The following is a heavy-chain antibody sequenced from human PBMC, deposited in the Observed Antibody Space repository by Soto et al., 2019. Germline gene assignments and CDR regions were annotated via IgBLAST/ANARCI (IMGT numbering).Heavy chain of an antibody. Sequence: GGSFRPSSLAPGFIFGDYYIDWFRQAPGKGWGGVGRTKNKANGYTTKFAASVKGRSTISRDHSKNSLFLLMNSQKTEDTAVYYCARGXYSDSAWGNYRFYYFDSWGQGTQVTVSS. CDR2: TKNKANGYTT. CDR1: GFIFGDYY. J-gene: IGHJ4*02. CDR3: ARGXYSDSAWGNYRFYYFDS. D-gene: IGHD3-16*02. V-gene: IGHV3-72*01.